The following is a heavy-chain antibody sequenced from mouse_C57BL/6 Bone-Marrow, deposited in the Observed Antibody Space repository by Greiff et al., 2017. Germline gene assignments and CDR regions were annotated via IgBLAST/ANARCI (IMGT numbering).Heavy chain of an antibody. V-gene: IGHV1-26*01. CDR3: ARSSDYGSIYYFDY. J-gene: IGHJ2*01. D-gene: IGHD1-1*01. CDR1: GYTFTDYY. Sequence: VQLQQSGPELVKPGASVKISCKASGYTFTDYYMNWVKQSHGKSLEWIGDLNPNNGGTSYNQKFKGKATLTVDKSSSTAYMELRSLTSEDSAVYYCARSSDYGSIYYFDYWGQGTTLTVSS. CDR2: LNPNNGGT.